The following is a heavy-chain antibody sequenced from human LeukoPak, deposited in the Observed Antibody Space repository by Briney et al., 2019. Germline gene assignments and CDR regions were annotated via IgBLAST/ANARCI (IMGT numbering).Heavy chain of an antibody. CDR3: AKDARRDGYSFDY. Sequence: PGGSLRLSCAASGFTFSSYAMNWVRQAPGKGLEWVSGISASGGSTNYADSVKGRFTISRDNSNNTLYLQMNSLRAEDTALYYCAKDARRDGYSFDYRGKGTLVTVSS. CDR2: ISASGGST. J-gene: IGHJ4*02. CDR1: GFTFSSYA. D-gene: IGHD5-24*01. V-gene: IGHV3-23*01.